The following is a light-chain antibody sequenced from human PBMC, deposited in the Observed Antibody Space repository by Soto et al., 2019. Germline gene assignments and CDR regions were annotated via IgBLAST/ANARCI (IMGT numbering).Light chain of an antibody. CDR3: QQYESYSPLS. CDR2: DAS. V-gene: IGKV1-5*01. J-gene: IGKJ4*01. Sequence: DIQMTQSPSILSASVGDRVTITCRASQSIRSWLAWYQQKPGKAPKLLIYDASSLESGVPSKFRGTRSRTEFALTTTGLQPEDFATYYGQQYESYSPLSFGGGTKVEIK. CDR1: QSIRSW.